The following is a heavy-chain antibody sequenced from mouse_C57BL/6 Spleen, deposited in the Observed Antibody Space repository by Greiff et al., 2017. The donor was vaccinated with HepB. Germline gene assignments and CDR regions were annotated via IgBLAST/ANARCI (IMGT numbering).Heavy chain of an antibody. CDR3: ARDSSGYALDY. V-gene: IGHV1-52*01. Sequence: VQLQQSGAELVRPGSSVKLSCKASGYTFTSYWMHWVKQRPIQGLEWIGNIDPSDSETHYNQKFKDKATLTVDKSSSTAYMQLSSLTSEDSAVYYCARDSSGYALDYWGQGTTLTVSS. D-gene: IGHD3-2*02. CDR2: IDPSDSET. CDR1: GYTFTSYW. J-gene: IGHJ2*01.